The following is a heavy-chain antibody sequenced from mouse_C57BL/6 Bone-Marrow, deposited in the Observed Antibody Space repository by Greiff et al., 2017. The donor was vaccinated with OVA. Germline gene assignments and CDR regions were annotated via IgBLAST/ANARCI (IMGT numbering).Heavy chain of an antibody. CDR3: AREGFITTVVAPFDY. CDR2: IDPSDSYT. J-gene: IGHJ2*01. V-gene: IGHV1-69*01. D-gene: IGHD1-1*01. CDR1: GYTFTSYW. Sequence: VQLQQPGAELVMPGASVKLSCKASGYTFTSYWMHWVKQRPGQGLEWIGEIDPSDSYTNYNQKFKGKSTLTVDKSSSTAYMQLSSLTSEDSAVYDCAREGFITTVVAPFDYWGQGTTLTVSA.